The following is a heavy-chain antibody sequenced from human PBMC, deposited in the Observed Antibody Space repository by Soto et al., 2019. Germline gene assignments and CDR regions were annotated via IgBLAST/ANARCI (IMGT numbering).Heavy chain of an antibody. V-gene: IGHV4-59*01. CDR2: IYYTGST. CDR1: GGSISSYY. CDR3: ARGGYTKIGYGLDV. J-gene: IGHJ6*02. Sequence: SETLSLTCTVSGGSISSYYWSWIRQPPGKGLEWIGYIYYTGSTTYNPSLKSRVTISVDTSKNQFSLKLSSVTAADTAVYYCARGGYTKIGYGLDVWGQGTTVTVSS. D-gene: IGHD6-13*01.